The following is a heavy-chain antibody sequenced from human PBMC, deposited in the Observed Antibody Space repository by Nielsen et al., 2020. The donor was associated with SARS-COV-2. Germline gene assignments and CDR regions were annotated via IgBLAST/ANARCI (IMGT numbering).Heavy chain of an antibody. Sequence: WIRQPPGKGLEWIGEVSHSGSINYNPSLKSRVTLSMDKSKRQFSLRLTSVSAADTAVYFCARGGGIALYWGQGTLVTVSS. D-gene: IGHD2-15*01. CDR3: ARGGGIALY. J-gene: IGHJ4*02. CDR2: VSHSGSI. V-gene: IGHV4-4*01.